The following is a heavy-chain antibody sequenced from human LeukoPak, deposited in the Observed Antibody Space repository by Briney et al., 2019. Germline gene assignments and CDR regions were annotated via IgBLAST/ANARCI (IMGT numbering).Heavy chain of an antibody. CDR1: GFTFSSYA. CDR3: AKAGGSTSWRYYFDY. D-gene: IGHD2-2*01. V-gene: IGHV3-23*01. Sequence: GGSLRLSCAASGFTFSSYAMSWVRQAPGKGLEWVSAISGSGGSTYYADSEKGRFTISRDNSKNTLYLQMNSLRAEDTAVYYCAKAGGSTSWRYYFDYWGQGTLVTVSS. J-gene: IGHJ4*02. CDR2: ISGSGGST.